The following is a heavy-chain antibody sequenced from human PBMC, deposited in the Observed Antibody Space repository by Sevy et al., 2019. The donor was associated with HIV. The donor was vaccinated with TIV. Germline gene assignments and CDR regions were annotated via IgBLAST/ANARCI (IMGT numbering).Heavy chain of an antibody. Sequence: GGSLRLSCAASGFTFSKYWMSWVRQAPGKGLEWVANINQDGSEKYYVDSVKGRFTISRDNGKNSLYLQMNSLRAEDTAVYYWARETGSSHFDYWGQGPWSPSPQ. CDR3: ARETGSSHFDY. V-gene: IGHV3-7*01. D-gene: IGHD3-10*01. CDR1: GFTFSKYW. CDR2: INQDGSEK. J-gene: IGHJ4*02.